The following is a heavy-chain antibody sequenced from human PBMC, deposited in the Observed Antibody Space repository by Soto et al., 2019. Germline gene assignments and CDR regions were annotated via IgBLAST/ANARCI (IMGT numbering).Heavy chain of an antibody. Sequence: PSETLSLTCAVSGYSITSDYYWGWIRQPPGKGLEWIGSIYSGSTYYNPSLKSRVTISVDTSKNQFSLRLTSVTAADTDMYYCAKKGYYPSGKINLFDSWGQGTLVTVSS. J-gene: IGHJ4*02. D-gene: IGHD3-10*01. CDR3: AKKGYYPSGKINLFDS. V-gene: IGHV4-38-2*01. CDR2: IYSGST. CDR1: GYSITSDYY.